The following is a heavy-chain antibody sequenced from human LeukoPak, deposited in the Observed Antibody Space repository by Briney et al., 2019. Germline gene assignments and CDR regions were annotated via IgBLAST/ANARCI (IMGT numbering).Heavy chain of an antibody. D-gene: IGHD4-17*01. CDR3: ARSRGGYGDYGNWFDP. CDR1: GASISSDH. J-gene: IGHJ5*02. V-gene: IGHV4-59*01. Sequence: PSETLSLTCIVSGASISSDHWTWIRQPPGKGLEWIGKIDHPGSTNYSPSLQSRVTISMDTSKNQVSLKLTSVTAADTAVYYCARSRGGYGDYGNWFDPWGQGTLVSVSS. CDR2: IDHPGST.